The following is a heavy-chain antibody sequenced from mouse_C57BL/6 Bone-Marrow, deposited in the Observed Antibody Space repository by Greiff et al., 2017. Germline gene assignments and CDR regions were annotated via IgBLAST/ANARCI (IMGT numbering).Heavy chain of an antibody. D-gene: IGHD1-1*01. CDR3: ARCTTVVEGYFDV. Sequence: VQLQQPGAELVKPGASVKMSCKASGYTFTSYWITWVKQRPGQGLEWIGDLYPGSGSTNYNEKFKSKATLTVATSSSTAYMQLSSLTSEDSAVYYCARCTTVVEGYFDVWGTGTTVTVSS. V-gene: IGHV1-55*01. J-gene: IGHJ1*03. CDR1: GYTFTSYW. CDR2: LYPGSGST.